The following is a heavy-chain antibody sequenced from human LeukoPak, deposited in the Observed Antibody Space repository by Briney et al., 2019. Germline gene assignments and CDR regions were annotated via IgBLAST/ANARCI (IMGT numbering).Heavy chain of an antibody. CDR2: ISFDESNK. Sequence: PGRCLRLSCTASGFTFSQYAMHWVRQAPGKGLEWVAVISFDESNKYYADSVKGRFTISRDSSKNTLYLQMNSLRVEDTAVYYCARDQTTYYDFWNGPLGMDYWGQGTLVTVSS. J-gene: IGHJ4*02. CDR3: ARDQTTYYDFWNGPLGMDY. V-gene: IGHV3-30-3*01. CDR1: GFTFSQYA. D-gene: IGHD3-3*01.